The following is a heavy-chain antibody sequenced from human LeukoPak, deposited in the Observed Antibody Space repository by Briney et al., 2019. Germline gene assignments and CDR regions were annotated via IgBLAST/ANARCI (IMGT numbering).Heavy chain of an antibody. J-gene: IGHJ4*02. CDR1: GGSISSGGYD. D-gene: IGHD4-17*01. Sequence: PSQTLSLTCTVSGGSISSGGYDWSWIRQHPGKGLEWIGYIYYSGSTYYNPSLKSRVTISVDTSKNQFSLKLSSVTAADTAVYYCARSNVSGDYRGYYLDYWGQGILVTVSS. CDR2: IYYSGST. V-gene: IGHV4-31*03. CDR3: ARSNVSGDYRGYYLDY.